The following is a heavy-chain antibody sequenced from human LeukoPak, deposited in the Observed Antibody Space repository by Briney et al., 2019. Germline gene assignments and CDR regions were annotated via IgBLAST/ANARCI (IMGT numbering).Heavy chain of an antibody. CDR2: VYRGGNT. Sequence: SETLSLTCSVSGGSISSSFYYWGWIRQPPGKGLEWVANVYRGGNTYHSPSLESRVTISVDTSKNLFSLKLSSLSAADTAVYYCVRLAALRGFYYYMDVWGKGTAVTVSS. CDR1: GGSISSSFYY. CDR3: VRLAALRGFYYYMDV. V-gene: IGHV4-39*07. D-gene: IGHD6-25*01. J-gene: IGHJ6*03.